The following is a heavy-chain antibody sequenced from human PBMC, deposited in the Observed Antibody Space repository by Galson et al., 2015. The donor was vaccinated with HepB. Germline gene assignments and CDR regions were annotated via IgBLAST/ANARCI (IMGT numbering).Heavy chain of an antibody. D-gene: IGHD2-2*01. Sequence: SVKVSCKASGYTFTNYDIHWVRQATGQGLEWMGWMNPNSYNTGYAQKFQGRVTMTRNTSISTAYMGLSSLRSEDTAVYYCARAQGAVAIDYWGQGTQVTVSS. J-gene: IGHJ4*01. V-gene: IGHV1-8*01. CDR1: GYTFTNYD. CDR2: MNPNSYNT. CDR3: ARAQGAVAIDY.